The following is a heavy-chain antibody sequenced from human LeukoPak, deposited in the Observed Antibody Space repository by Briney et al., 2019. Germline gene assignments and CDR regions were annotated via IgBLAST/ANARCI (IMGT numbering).Heavy chain of an antibody. V-gene: IGHV3-23*01. CDR3: AKLTWPITTFGVVIIPDY. CDR1: GFTFSSYV. D-gene: IGHD3-3*01. J-gene: IGHJ4*02. CDR2: MSGSGFDT. Sequence: GGSLRLSCAASGFTFSSYVMGWVRQAPGKGLEWVSAMSGSGFDTYYADSVKGRFTIPRDNSKNTLYLQMNSLRVEDTAVYYCAKLTWPITTFGVVIIPDYWGQGTLVTVSS.